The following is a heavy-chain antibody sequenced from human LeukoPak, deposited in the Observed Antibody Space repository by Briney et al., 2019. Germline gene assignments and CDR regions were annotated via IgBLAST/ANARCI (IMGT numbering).Heavy chain of an antibody. J-gene: IGHJ4*02. CDR2: INHSGST. Sequence: PSETLSLTCAVYGGSFSGYYWSWIRQPPGKGLEWIGEINHSGSTNYNPSLKSRVTISVDTSKNQFSLKLSSVTAADTAVYYCARGLDILTGYYYLDYWGQGTLVTVSS. D-gene: IGHD3-9*01. V-gene: IGHV4-34*01. CDR3: ARGLDILTGYYYLDY. CDR1: GGSFSGYY.